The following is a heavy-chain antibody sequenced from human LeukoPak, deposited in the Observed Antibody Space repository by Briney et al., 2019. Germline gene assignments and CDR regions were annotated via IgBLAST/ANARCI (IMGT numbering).Heavy chain of an antibody. CDR1: GGSISSDH. V-gene: IGHV4-59*08. CDR2: IFYSGRT. CDR3: ARHNADYDILTGYSHFHYYFDY. D-gene: IGHD3-9*01. J-gene: IGHJ4*02. Sequence: SETLSLTCTVSGGSISSDHWNWIRQPPGKGLEWIGCIFYSGRTYYNPSLKSRVTISVDTSKNQFSLNLSSVTAADTAVYYCARHNADYDILTGYSHFHYYFDYWGQGTLVTVSS.